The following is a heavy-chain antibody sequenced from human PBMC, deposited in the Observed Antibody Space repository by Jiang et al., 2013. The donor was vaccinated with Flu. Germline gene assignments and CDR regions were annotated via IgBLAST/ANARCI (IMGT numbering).Heavy chain of an antibody. J-gene: IGHJ4*02. CDR2: VYYSGTT. D-gene: IGHD3-16*01. Sequence: GSGLVKPSETLSLTCTVSGGSIRSSNYYWNWIRQSPGKGLEWIGSVYYSGTTYYNPSLKSRVTISVDTSKSQFSLKLSSVTAADTAVYYCATCLPFVEGGFDFWGQGTLGTVSS. CDR3: ATCLPFVEGGFDF. CDR1: GGSIRSSNYY. V-gene: IGHV4-39*07.